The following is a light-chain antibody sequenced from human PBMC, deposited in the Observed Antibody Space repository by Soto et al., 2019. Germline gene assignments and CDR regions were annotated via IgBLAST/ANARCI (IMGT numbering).Light chain of an antibody. CDR1: QDINTS. J-gene: IGKJ4*01. CDR2: DAS. V-gene: IGKV1-33*01. CDR3: QQYDNLPGLT. Sequence: DIQMTQSPSSLSASVGDRVTITCQASQDINTSLNWYQQKPGKAPKLLIYDASNLETGVPSRFSGSGSGTDFTFTISSLQPEDVATYYCQQYDNLPGLTFGGGTKVEIK.